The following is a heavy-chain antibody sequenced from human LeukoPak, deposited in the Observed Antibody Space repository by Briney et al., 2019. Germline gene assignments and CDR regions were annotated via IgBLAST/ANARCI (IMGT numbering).Heavy chain of an antibody. Sequence: PSETLSLTCAVYGGSFSGHYWSWIRQPPGKGPEWIGEINHSGSTNYNPSLKSRVTISVDTSKNQFSLKLSSVTAADTAVYYCARGPETYSSSWYGWWFDPWGQGTLVTVSS. CDR3: ARGPETYSSSWYGWWFDP. CDR1: GGSFSGHY. D-gene: IGHD6-13*01. CDR2: INHSGST. V-gene: IGHV4-34*01. J-gene: IGHJ5*02.